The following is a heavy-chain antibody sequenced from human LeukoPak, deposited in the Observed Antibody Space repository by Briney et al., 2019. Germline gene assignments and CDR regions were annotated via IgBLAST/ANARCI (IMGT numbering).Heavy chain of an antibody. CDR3: GYSGYGRYENQLDY. Sequence: ASVKVSCKASGGTFSSYAISWVRQAPGQGLEWMGGIIPIFGTANYAQKFQGRVTITADESTSTAYKELSSLRSEDTAVYYCGYSGYGRYENQLDYWGQGTLVTVSS. D-gene: IGHD5-12*01. V-gene: IGHV1-69*01. J-gene: IGHJ4*02. CDR2: IIPIFGTA. CDR1: GGTFSSYA.